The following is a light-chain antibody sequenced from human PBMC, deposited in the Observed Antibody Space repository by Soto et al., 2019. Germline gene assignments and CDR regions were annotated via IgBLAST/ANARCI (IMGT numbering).Light chain of an antibody. CDR2: AAS. CDR1: QSVNNY. J-gene: IGKJ1*01. CDR3: QHSSSLLP. Sequence: EIVLTQSPGTLSLSPVERVTLSFMASQSVNNYLAWYHQKPGQAPRLLIYAASTSAAVIQARFSGSWSGTYSTLTIRLEATEDFVVYCRQHSSSLLPFGQGTKVDIK. V-gene: IGKV3-11*01.